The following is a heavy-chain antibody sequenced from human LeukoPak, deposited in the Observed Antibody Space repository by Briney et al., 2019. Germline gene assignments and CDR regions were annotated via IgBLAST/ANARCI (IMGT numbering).Heavy chain of an antibody. J-gene: IGHJ5*02. Sequence: GGSLRLSCAASGFTFSGYWMSWVRQAPGKGLEWVANIKQDGSEKYYVDSVKGRFTISRDNAKNSLYLQMNSLRAEDTAVYYCARAHNVLLWFGELSGWFDPWGQGTLVTVSS. V-gene: IGHV3-7*01. CDR3: ARAHNVLLWFGELSGWFDP. CDR2: IKQDGSEK. D-gene: IGHD3-10*01. CDR1: GFTFSGYW.